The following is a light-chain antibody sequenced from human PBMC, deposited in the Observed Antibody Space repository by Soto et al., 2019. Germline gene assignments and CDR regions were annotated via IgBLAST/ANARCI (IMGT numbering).Light chain of an antibody. Sequence: PVLTQSPSASASLGASAKLTCTLSIGHSSYAIAWHQQQPEKGPRYLMKLDSDGSHTKGDAIPDRFSGSSSGAERYLTISSLQSEDEADYYCQTWGTGIHVVFGGGTKLTVL. V-gene: IGLV4-69*01. CDR3: QTWGTGIHVV. J-gene: IGLJ2*01. CDR1: IGHSSYA. CDR2: LDSDGSH.